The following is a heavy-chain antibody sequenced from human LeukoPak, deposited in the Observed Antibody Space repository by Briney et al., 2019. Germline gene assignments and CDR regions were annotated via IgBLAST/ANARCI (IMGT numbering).Heavy chain of an antibody. CDR2: MNTTGST. CDR3: ASYYYDSSGYPAYFDY. CDR1: GDSISIGSYY. D-gene: IGHD3-22*01. Sequence: SETLSLTCTVSGDSISIGSYYWSWLRQPAGKGLEWIGHMNTTGSTKYNPSLKSRVTISVDTSKNQFSLKLSSVTAADTAVYYCASYYYDSSGYPAYFDYWGQGTLVTVSS. V-gene: IGHV4-61*09. J-gene: IGHJ4*02.